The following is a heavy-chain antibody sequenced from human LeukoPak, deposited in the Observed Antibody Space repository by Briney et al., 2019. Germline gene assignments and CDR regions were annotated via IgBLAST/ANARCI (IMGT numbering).Heavy chain of an antibody. D-gene: IGHD6-6*01. V-gene: IGHV3-30*02. J-gene: IGHJ3*02. CDR3: AKDGAGGYSSSAFDI. Sequence: GRSLRLSCAASGFTFSSYAMHWVRQAPGKGLEWVAFIRYDGSNKYYADSVKGRFTISRDNSKNTLYLQMNSLRAEDTAVYYCAKDGAGGYSSSAFDIWGQGTMVTVSS. CDR2: IRYDGSNK. CDR1: GFTFSSYA.